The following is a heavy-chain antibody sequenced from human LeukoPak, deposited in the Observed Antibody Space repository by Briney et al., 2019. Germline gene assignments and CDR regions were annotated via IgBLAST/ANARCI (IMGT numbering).Heavy chain of an antibody. CDR2: IYYSGST. CDR1: GGSISSSSYY. J-gene: IGHJ4*02. Sequence: SETLSLTCTVSGGSISSSSYYWGWIRQPPGKGLEWIGSIYYSGSTYYNPSLKSRVTISVDTSKNQFSLKLSSVTAADTAVYYCARLGRGAVTVDYWGQGTLVTVSS. D-gene: IGHD4-17*01. V-gene: IGHV4-39*01. CDR3: ARLGRGAVTVDY.